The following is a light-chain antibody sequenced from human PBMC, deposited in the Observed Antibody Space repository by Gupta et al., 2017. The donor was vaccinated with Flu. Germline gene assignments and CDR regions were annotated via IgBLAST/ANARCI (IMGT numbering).Light chain of an antibody. J-gene: IGKJ2*01. CDR3: QQYHSRYT. Sequence: VGDRVTITCQASQGIRNFLNWYQHKPGKAPKLLIYDASNLETGVPSRFSGRGSGTDFTFTISALQPEDIATYYCQQYHSRYTFGQGTKLEIK. CDR2: DAS. CDR1: QGIRNF. V-gene: IGKV1-33*01.